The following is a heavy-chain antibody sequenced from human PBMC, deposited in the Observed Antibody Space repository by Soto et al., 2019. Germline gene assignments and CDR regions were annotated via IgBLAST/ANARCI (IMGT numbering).Heavy chain of an antibody. J-gene: IGHJ6*02. CDR2: ISYDGSNK. CDR3: ARPRITMIVVVPNYGMDV. CDR1: GFTFSSYS. V-gene: IGHV3-30-3*01. D-gene: IGHD3-22*01. Sequence: SGGSLRLSCAASGFTFSSYSMHWVRQAPGKGLEWVAVISYDGSNKYYADSVKGRFTISRDNSKNTLYLQMNSLRAEDTAVYYCARPRITMIVVVPNYGMDVWGQGTTVTVSS.